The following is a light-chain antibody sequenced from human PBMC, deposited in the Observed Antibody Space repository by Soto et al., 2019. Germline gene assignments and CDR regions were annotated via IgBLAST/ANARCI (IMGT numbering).Light chain of an antibody. CDR1: SSDVGGYNY. Sequence: QSVLTQPPSASGSPGQSVTISCTGTSSDVGGYNYVSWYQQHPGKAPRLMIYVVSKRPSGVPDRFSGSKSGNTASLTVSGLQAEDEADYYCSSYAGSNNFVVFGGGTKVTVL. CDR2: VVS. J-gene: IGLJ2*01. CDR3: SSYAGSNNFVV. V-gene: IGLV2-8*01.